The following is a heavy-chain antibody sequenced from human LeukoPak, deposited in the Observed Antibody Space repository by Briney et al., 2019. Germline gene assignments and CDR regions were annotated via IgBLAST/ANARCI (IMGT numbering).Heavy chain of an antibody. V-gene: IGHV3-23*01. CDR3: ARDKSESGSYYKY. Sequence: GGSLRLSCAASGFTFSSYAMSWVRQAPGKGLEWVSAISGSGGSTYYADSVKGRFTISKDNSKNTPYLQMNSLRAEDTAVYYCARDKSESGSYYKYWGQGTLVTVSS. CDR1: GFTFSSYA. CDR2: ISGSGGST. D-gene: IGHD3-10*01. J-gene: IGHJ4*02.